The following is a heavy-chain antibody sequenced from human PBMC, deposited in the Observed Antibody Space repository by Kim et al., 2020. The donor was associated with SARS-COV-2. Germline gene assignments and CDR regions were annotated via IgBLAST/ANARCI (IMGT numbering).Heavy chain of an antibody. V-gene: IGHV3-23*01. J-gene: IGHJ5*02. D-gene: IGHD3-10*01. Sequence: GGSLRLSCVASGTTFRNYAMSWIRQAPGRGLEWVSSLSANGDKPYYADSLKGRFTVSRDNSKKTLYLHLNSLRMEDTAVYFCASLYGSGTHFRFDNWGRGTLVTVSS. CDR1: GTTFRNYA. CDR2: LSANGDKP. CDR3: ASLYGSGTHFRFDN.